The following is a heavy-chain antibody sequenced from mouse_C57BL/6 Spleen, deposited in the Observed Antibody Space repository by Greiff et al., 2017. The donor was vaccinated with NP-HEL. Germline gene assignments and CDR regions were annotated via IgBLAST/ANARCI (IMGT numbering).Heavy chain of an antibody. D-gene: IGHD1-1*01. J-gene: IGHJ2*01. V-gene: IGHV8-8*01. CDR2: ICWVDDK. Sequence: QVTLKESGPGILQPSPTLSLTCSFSGFSLSTFGMGVGWIRQPSGKGLEWLANICWVDDKYYNPALKSRPTLSKDTSKNQVFLKIANVDTADTATDYCARIRGYYGSSGGFDYWGQGTTLTVSS. CDR1: GFSLSTFGMG. CDR3: ARIRGYYGSSGGFDY.